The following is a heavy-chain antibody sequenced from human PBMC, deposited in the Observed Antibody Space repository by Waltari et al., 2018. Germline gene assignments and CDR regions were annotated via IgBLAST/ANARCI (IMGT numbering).Heavy chain of an antibody. V-gene: IGHV4-39*07. CDR3: ARGYSTDPFYY. CDR2: LYYSGG. D-gene: IGHD2-8*02. Sequence: QLQLQESGPGLVKPSETLSLTCTVSGGSLNIRDFYWGWIRQSPGKTLEWIGSLYYSGGSYIPSRKSRVTISADTSKNQFSRKLNSVTAADTAVYYCARGYSTDPFYYWGQGTLVTVSS. J-gene: IGHJ4*02. CDR1: GGSLNIRDFY.